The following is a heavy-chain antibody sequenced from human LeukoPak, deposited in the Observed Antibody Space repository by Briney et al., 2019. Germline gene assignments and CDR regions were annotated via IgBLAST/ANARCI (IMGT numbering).Heavy chain of an antibody. V-gene: IGHV4-30-2*01. CDR3: AREGGMGWFDP. Sequence: SQTLSLTCAVSGGSISSGGYSWSWIRQPPGKGLEWIGYIYHSGSTYYNPSLKSRVTISVDRSKNQFSLKLSSVTAADTAVYYCAREGGMGWFDPWGQGALVTVSS. CDR1: GGSISSGGYS. J-gene: IGHJ5*02. CDR2: IYHSGST. D-gene: IGHD5-24*01.